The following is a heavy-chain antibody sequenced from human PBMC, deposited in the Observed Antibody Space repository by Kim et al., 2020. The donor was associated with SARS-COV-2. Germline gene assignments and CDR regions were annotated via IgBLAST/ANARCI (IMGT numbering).Heavy chain of an antibody. CDR3: ARRPQSSGSPNYFDY. CDR1: GYTFRDYA. J-gene: IGHJ4*02. D-gene: IGHD3-10*01. Sequence: ASVKVSCKASGYTFRDYAMNWVRQAPGQGLEWMGWINTDTGNPTYAQGFTGRFVISLDTSVRTAYLQITSLKAEDTAVYYCARRPQSSGSPNYFDYWGQGTLVTVSS. CDR2: INTDTGNP. V-gene: IGHV7-4-1*02.